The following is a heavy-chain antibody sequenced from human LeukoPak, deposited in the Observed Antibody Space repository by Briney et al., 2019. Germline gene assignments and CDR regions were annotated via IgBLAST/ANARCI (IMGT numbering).Heavy chain of an antibody. CDR3: AKDRRRFWSGYLDY. CDR1: GFSLSNYA. V-gene: IGHV3-23*01. Sequence: HPGGSLRLSCAASGFSLSNYAMSWVRQAPGKGLEWVSGICDSGGTTYYADSVKGRFTISRDNSKNTLYLQMNSLTAEDTAVYYCAKDRRRFWSGYLDYWGQGALVTVSS. J-gene: IGHJ4*02. D-gene: IGHD3-3*01. CDR2: ICDSGGTT.